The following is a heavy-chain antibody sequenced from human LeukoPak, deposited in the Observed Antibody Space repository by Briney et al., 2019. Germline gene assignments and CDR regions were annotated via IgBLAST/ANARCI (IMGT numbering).Heavy chain of an antibody. CDR3: ARLGYCSSTSCYPDF. CDR1: GGSISGTAYY. J-gene: IGHJ4*02. CDR2: IHYSGSS. V-gene: IGHV4-39*01. Sequence: PSETLSLTCTVSGGSISGTAYYWGWIRQPPGKGLEWIASIHYSGSSDYNASLKSRVIISADTSKNQFSLKLRFVTAADTAVYHCARLGYCSSTSCYPDFWGQGVLVTVSS. D-gene: IGHD2-2*01.